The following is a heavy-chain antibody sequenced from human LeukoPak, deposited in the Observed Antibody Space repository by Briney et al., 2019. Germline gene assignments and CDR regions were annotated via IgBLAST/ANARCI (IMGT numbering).Heavy chain of an antibody. CDR2: IYYSGST. Sequence: SETLSLTCTVSGGSISSYYWSWIRQPPGKGLEWIGYIYYSGSTNYNPSLKSRVTISVDTSKNQFSLKLSSVTAADTAVYYCARTEGVVPAAIRGGGPDYWGQGTLVTVSS. CDR1: GGSISSYY. V-gene: IGHV4-59*08. CDR3: ARTEGVVPAAIRGGGPDY. J-gene: IGHJ4*02. D-gene: IGHD2-2*02.